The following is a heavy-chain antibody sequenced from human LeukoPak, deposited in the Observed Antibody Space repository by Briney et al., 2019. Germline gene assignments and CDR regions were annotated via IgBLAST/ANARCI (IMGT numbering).Heavy chain of an antibody. CDR2: INQSGST. J-gene: IGHJ4*02. V-gene: IGHV4-34*01. CDR1: GGSFSGYY. CDR3: ARGITVYVH. Sequence: SETLSLTCAVYGGSFSGYYWSWIRQPPGKGLEWIGEINQSGSTNYNPSLKSRVTISGDTSNNQFYLKLTSVTAADTAVYYCARGITVYVHLGQATLVTVS. D-gene: IGHD1-20*01.